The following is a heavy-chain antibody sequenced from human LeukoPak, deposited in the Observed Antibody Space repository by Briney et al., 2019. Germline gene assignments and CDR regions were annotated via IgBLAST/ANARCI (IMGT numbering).Heavy chain of an antibody. J-gene: IGHJ3*02. V-gene: IGHV1-2*02. CDR2: INPNSGGT. CDR1: GYTFTGYY. D-gene: IGHD3-22*01. Sequence: VASVKVSCKASGYTFTGYYMHWVRQAPGQGLEWMGWINPNSGGTNYAQKFQGRVTMTRDTSISTAYMELSRLRSDETAVYYCARAKYDSSGYYYSGFDIWGQGTMVTVSS. CDR3: ARAKYDSSGYYYSGFDI.